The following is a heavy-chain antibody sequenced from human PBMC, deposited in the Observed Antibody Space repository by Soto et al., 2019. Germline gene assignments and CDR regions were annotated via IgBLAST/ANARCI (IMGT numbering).Heavy chain of an antibody. CDR1: GGSFSGYY. V-gene: IGHV4-34*01. D-gene: IGHD5-18*01. CDR2: INHSGST. CDR3: ARAEGSYGCAVNYYYYGMDV. J-gene: IGHJ6*02. Sequence: PSETLSLTCAVYGGSFSGYYWSWIRQPPGKGLEWIGEINHSGSTNYNPSLKSRVTISVDTSKNQFSLKLSSVTAADTAVYYCARAEGSYGCAVNYYYYGMDVWGQGTTVTVSS.